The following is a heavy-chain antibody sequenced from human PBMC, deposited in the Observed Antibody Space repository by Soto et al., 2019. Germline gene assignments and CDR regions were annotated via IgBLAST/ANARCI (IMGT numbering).Heavy chain of an antibody. CDR1: GYTFTGYY. CDR3: ARDFSAPSYDILTGFHQRPNNAFDI. J-gene: IGHJ3*02. Sequence: GASVKVSCKASGYTFTGYYMHWVRQAPGQGLEWMGWINPNSGGTNYAQKFQGWVTMTRDTSISTAYMELSRLRSDDTAVYYCARDFSAPSYDILTGFHQRPNNAFDIWGQGTMVTVSS. V-gene: IGHV1-2*04. CDR2: INPNSGGT. D-gene: IGHD3-9*01.